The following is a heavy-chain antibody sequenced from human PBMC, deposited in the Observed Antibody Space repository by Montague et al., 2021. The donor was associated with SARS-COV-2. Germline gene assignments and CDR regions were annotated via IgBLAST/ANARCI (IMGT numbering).Heavy chain of an antibody. Sequence: TRSLTCTVSGGSISSGGYYWSWIRQHPGKGLEWIGYIYYSGSTYYNPSLKSRVTISVDTSKNQFSLKLSSVTAADTAVYYCAREGGLRYFDWLLRSDYYYYGMDVWGQGTTVTASS. V-gene: IGHV4-31*03. J-gene: IGHJ6*02. CDR2: IYYSGST. CDR1: GGSISSGGYY. CDR3: AREGGLRYFDWLLRSDYYYYGMDV. D-gene: IGHD3-9*01.